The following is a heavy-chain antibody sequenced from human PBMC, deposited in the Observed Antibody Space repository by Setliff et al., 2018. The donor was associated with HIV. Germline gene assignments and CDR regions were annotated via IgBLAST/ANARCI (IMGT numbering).Heavy chain of an antibody. D-gene: IGHD3-9*01. J-gene: IGHJ4*02. Sequence: RASVKVSCKASGYKFTGHHIQWMRQAPGQGLEWMGRISPNMGDTQYAQKFQGRIIMTRDTSINTVYMELSSLTSDDTALYYCARQDIPTGYYLFDYWGQGTQVTVSS. CDR2: ISPNMGDT. CDR1: GYKFTGHH. CDR3: ARQDIPTGYYLFDY. V-gene: IGHV1-2*06.